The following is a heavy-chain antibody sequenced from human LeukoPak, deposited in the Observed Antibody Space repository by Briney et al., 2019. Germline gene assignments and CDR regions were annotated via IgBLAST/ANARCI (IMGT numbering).Heavy chain of an antibody. CDR3: ARMAYDSSGYRYFDL. CDR1: GYNCTIYW. J-gene: IGHJ2*01. V-gene: IGHV5-10-1*01. D-gene: IGHD3-22*01. Sequence: RGESLKISCKASGYNCTIYWISWVRQMPGKGLEWMGRITPSDSYTNYSPSFQGHVTISADKSISTAYLQWSNLKASDTAMYYCARMAYDSSGYRYFDLWGRGTLVTVSS. CDR2: ITPSDSYT.